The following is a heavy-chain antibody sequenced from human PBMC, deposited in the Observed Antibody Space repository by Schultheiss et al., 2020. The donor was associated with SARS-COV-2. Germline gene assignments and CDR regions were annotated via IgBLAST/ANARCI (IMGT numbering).Heavy chain of an antibody. J-gene: IGHJ4*02. V-gene: IGHV3-33*08. Sequence: GGSLRLSCAASGFTFSSYAMHWVRQAPGKGLEWVAVIWYDGSNKYYADSVKGRFTISRDNSKNTLYLQMNSLRAEDTAVYYCARDNYDILTGYAPRSFFDYWGQGTLVTVSS. D-gene: IGHD3-9*01. CDR2: IWYDGSNK. CDR3: ARDNYDILTGYAPRSFFDY. CDR1: GFTFSSYA.